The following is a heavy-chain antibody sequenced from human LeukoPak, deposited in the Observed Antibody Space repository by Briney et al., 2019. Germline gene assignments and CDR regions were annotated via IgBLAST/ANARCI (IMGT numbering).Heavy chain of an antibody. CDR3: ARSNHADDF. CDR1: GFTFSGYW. V-gene: IGHV3-74*03. J-gene: IGHJ4*02. Sequence: GGSLRLSCAASGFTFSGYWMHWVRQVPGKGLVWVSRINTSGSSTTYADSVKGRFTISRDNAKNTLYLQMDSLRAEDTGVYYCARSNHADDFWGQGTLVTASS. CDR2: INTSGSST. D-gene: IGHD1-14*01.